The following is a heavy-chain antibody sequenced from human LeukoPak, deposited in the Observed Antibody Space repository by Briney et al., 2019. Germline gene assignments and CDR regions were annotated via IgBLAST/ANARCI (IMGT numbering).Heavy chain of an antibody. D-gene: IGHD4-17*01. CDR2: ITGGHYAT. V-gene: IGHV3-23*01. CDR1: GFSFSSFA. CDR3: TKDPNGDYIGAFDP. J-gene: IGHJ5*02. Sequence: GGSLRLSCAASGFSFSSFAMTWVRQAPGKGLEWVSSITGGHYATYNTDSVKGRFTISRDSAKNTLYLQMNSLRADDTAIYYCTKDPNGDYIGAFDPWGQGTLVTVSS.